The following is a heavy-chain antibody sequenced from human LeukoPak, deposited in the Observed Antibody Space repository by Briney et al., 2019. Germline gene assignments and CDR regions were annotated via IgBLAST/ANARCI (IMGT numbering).Heavy chain of an antibody. CDR3: ARVPSMVRGAGGDY. CDR1: GGTFSSYA. CDR2: IIPILGIA. J-gene: IGHJ4*02. Sequence: GASVKVSCKASGGTFSSYAISWVRQAPGQGLEWMGRIIPILGIANYAQKFQGRVTITADKSTSTAYMELSSLRSEDTAVYYCARVPSMVRGAGGDYWGQGTLVTVSS. V-gene: IGHV1-69*04. D-gene: IGHD3-10*01.